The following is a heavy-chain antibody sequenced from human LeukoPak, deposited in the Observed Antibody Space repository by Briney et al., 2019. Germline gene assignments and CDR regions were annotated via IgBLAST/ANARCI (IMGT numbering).Heavy chain of an antibody. V-gene: IGHV3-20*04. D-gene: IGHD2-2*01. J-gene: IGHJ6*03. CDR3: ARDGRISSNYYYMDV. CDR1: GFTFDDYG. Sequence: GGSLRLSCAASGFTFDDYGMSWVRQAPGKGLEWVSGINWNGGSTGYADSVEGRFTISRDNAKNSLYLQMNSLRAEDTALYYCARDGRISSNYYYMDVWGKGTPVTVSS. CDR2: INWNGGST.